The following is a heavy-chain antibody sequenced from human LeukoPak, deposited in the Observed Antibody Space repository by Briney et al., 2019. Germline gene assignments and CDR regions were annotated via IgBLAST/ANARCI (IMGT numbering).Heavy chain of an antibody. D-gene: IGHD3-10*01. CDR1: GFTFGSYA. J-gene: IGHJ4*02. V-gene: IGHV3-23*01. CDR2: ISGRGGST. Sequence: GGSLRLSCAASGFTFGSYAMNWVRQAPRKGLEWGSLISGRGGSTYNADSVKGRFTISRDNSQNTLYLQMNRLRAEDTAVYYCAKDRHYYGSGSFYTYFDYWGQGTLVTVSS. CDR3: AKDRHYYGSGSFYTYFDY.